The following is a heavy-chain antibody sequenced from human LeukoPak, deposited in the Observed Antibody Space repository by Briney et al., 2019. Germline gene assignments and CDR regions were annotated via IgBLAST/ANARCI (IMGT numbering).Heavy chain of an antibody. CDR1: GFTFSSYS. Sequence: PGGALRLSCAASGFTFSSYSMSWVRQAPGKGLEWVSMISDSGANTYYADSVRGRFPISRDNSKHTLYLQMNSLRAEDTAVYYCAKGGGQVTWNFQNWGQGTLVTVSS. V-gene: IGHV3-23*01. CDR3: AKGGGQVTWNFQN. J-gene: IGHJ1*01. CDR2: ISDSGANT. D-gene: IGHD1-1*01.